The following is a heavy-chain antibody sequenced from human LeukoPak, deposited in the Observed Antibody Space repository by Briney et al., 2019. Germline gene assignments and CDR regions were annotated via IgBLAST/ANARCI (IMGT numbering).Heavy chain of an antibody. J-gene: IGHJ4*02. CDR1: GGSISSGGYY. Sequence: SETLSLTCTVSGGSISSGGYYWSWIRQPPGKGLEWIGYIYHSGSTYYNPSLKSRVTISVDRSKNQFSLKLSSVTAADTAVYYCARVHQRQQLFDYWGQGTLVTVSS. CDR2: IYHSGST. CDR3: ARVHQRQQLFDY. V-gene: IGHV4-30-2*01. D-gene: IGHD6-13*01.